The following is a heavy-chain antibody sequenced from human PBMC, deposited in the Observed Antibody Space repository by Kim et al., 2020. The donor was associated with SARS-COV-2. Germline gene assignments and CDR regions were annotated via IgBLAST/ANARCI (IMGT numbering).Heavy chain of an antibody. Sequence: STNNNPSRKSRVTMSVDTSKNQFSLQLSSVTAADTAVYYCAREIVYYYMDVWGKGTTVTVSS. J-gene: IGHJ6*03. CDR3: AREIVYYYMDV. CDR2: ST. D-gene: IGHD1-26*01. V-gene: IGHV4-4*07.